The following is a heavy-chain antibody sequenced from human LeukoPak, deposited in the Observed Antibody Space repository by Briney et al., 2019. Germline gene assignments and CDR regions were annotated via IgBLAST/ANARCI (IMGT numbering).Heavy chain of an antibody. CDR2: ISSSGGTI. V-gene: IGHV3-48*03. Sequence: GSLRLSFSASCFPFITYKMNWGRQAPGKGLEWVSYISSSGGTIYYADSVKGRFTISRDNAKNSLYLQMNSLRAEDTAVYYCTRGYNTYVDYWGQGTLVTVSS. D-gene: IGHD3-3*01. J-gene: IGHJ4*02. CDR1: CFPFITYK. CDR3: TRGYNTYVDY.